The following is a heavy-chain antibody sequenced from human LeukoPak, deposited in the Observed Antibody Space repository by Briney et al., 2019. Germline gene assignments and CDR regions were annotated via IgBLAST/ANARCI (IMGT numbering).Heavy chain of an antibody. Sequence: GGSLRLSCAASGFTVSSNYMSWVRQAPGEGLEWVSVIYAGGTTYYADSVKGRFTISRDNSKNTVYLQINSLSAEDTAIYYCARETLAGFDYWGQGTLVTVSS. V-gene: IGHV3-53*01. D-gene: IGHD6-19*01. CDR2: IYAGGTT. CDR3: ARETLAGFDY. J-gene: IGHJ4*02. CDR1: GFTVSSNY.